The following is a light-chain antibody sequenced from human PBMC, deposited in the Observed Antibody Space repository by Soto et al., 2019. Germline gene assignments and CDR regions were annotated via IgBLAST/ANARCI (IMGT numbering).Light chain of an antibody. CDR1: QGISSY. Sequence: AIRMTQSPSSLSSSTGDRVTITCRASQGISSYLAWNQQKRGKAPKLLIYAASTLQSGVPSRFSGSGSGTDFTLTISCLQSEDFATYYCQQYYSYPFTFGPGTKVDIK. V-gene: IGKV1-8*01. CDR3: QQYYSYPFT. J-gene: IGKJ3*01. CDR2: AAS.